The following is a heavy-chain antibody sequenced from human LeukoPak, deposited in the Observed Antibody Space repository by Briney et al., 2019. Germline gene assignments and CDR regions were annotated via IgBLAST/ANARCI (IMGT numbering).Heavy chain of an antibody. J-gene: IGHJ4*02. Sequence: SETLSLTCSVSGFSINTDYYWGWIRQPPGKGLEWLGSVSRSGSTFYNPSLKSRLSMSVDTSKSQFSLQLSSVTAADTAVYYCARDPVDTAMAGFDYWGQGTLVTVSS. CDR1: GFSINTDYY. D-gene: IGHD5-18*01. CDR3: ARDPVDTAMAGFDY. CDR2: VSRSGST. V-gene: IGHV4-38-2*02.